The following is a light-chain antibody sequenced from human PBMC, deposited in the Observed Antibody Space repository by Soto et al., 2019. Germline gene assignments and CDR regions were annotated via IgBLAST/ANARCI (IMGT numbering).Light chain of an antibody. CDR2: DAS. J-gene: IGKJ5*01. CDR1: QGISSA. V-gene: IGKV1D-13*01. CDR3: QQFNNYTLT. Sequence: IQLTQSPSSLCASLGDRVTITCRASQGISSAVAWYQQKPGKPPKLLMYDASSLESGVPPRFSVSGSGTDFTLSISRLKNEDFATYYCQQFNNYTLTFGQGTRLEIK.